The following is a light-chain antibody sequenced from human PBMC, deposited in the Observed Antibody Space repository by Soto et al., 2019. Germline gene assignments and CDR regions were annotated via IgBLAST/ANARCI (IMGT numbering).Light chain of an antibody. V-gene: IGLV2-23*01. CDR1: SNDIGEYDL. Sequence: QSALTQPASVSGSPGQSITISCTGTSNDIGEYDLVSWYQQYPGKAPKLIIYEDKKRPSGVSNRFSGSKSGHTASLTISGLQDEDESDFYCCSYAGGGTYVFGVGTKLTVL. J-gene: IGLJ1*01. CDR2: EDK. CDR3: CSYAGGGTYV.